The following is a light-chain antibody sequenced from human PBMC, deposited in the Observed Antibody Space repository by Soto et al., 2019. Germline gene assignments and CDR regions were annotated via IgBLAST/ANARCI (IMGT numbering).Light chain of an antibody. Sequence: DIQLTQSPSFLSASVGDRVTITCRASQGISNPFAWYQQKPGKAPSLLIYHASTLQSGVPSRFSGSQSGTEFTLTISCLQPEDVATYYCQQFYSYPFTFGPGTKVDVK. V-gene: IGKV1-9*01. CDR3: QQFYSYPFT. J-gene: IGKJ3*01. CDR2: HAS. CDR1: QGISNP.